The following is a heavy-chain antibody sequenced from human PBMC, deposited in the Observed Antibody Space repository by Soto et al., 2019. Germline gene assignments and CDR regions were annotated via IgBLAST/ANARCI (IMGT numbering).Heavy chain of an antibody. CDR1: GGSIVSYY. CDR2: IYYRGTT. J-gene: IGHJ6*02. CDR3: ARQNGDFDYYFYGVDV. V-gene: IGHV4-59*01. D-gene: IGHD4-17*01. Sequence: QVQLQESGPGLVKPSETLSLTCTVSGGSIVSYYWSWIRQPPGKGLEWIGHIYYRGTTTYNPSLRSRVTTSVDTSKTPSSLRLSALPAADTAVYYCARQNGDFDYYFYGVDVWGQGTTVTVS.